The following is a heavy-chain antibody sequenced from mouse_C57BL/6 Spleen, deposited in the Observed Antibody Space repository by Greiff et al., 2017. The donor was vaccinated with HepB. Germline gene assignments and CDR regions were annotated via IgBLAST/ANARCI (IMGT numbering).Heavy chain of an antibody. Sequence: EVQLQESGGGLVKPGGSLKLSCAASGFTFSSYAMSWVRQTPEKRLEWVATISDGGSYTYYPDNVKGRFTISRDNAKNNLYLQMSHLKSEDTAMYYCARDALYYYGSSLYAMDYWGQGTSVTGSS. D-gene: IGHD1-1*01. V-gene: IGHV5-4*01. J-gene: IGHJ4*01. CDR1: GFTFSSYA. CDR2: ISDGGSYT. CDR3: ARDALYYYGSSLYAMDY.